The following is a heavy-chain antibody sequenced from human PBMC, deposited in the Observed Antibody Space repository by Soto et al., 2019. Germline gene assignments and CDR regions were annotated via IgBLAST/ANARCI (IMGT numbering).Heavy chain of an antibody. D-gene: IGHD5-18*01. CDR2: ISAYNGNT. Sequence: QVQLVQSGAEVKKPGASVKVSCKASGYTFTSYGISWVRQAPGQGLEWMGWISAYNGNTNYAQKLQGRVTMTTDTSTSTAYMELRSLRSDDTVVYYCARNVDTDYYYYYGMDVWGQGTTVTVSS. J-gene: IGHJ6*02. CDR3: ARNVDTDYYYYYGMDV. CDR1: GYTFTSYG. V-gene: IGHV1-18*01.